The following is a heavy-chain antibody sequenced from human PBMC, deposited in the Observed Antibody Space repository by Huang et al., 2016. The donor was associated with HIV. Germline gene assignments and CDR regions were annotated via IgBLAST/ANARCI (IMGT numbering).Heavy chain of an antibody. J-gene: IGHJ4*02. CDR3: AKDRRAYYYGSGIEY. Sequence: QVQLVESGGGVVEPGRSLRVSCAASGFSFSDSGMHWVRQGQGKGLEGVAVISYDGRNKFYADSVKGRFTISRDNSKNTVYLQMNSLRAGDTAVYYCAKDRRAYYYGSGIEYWGQGARVTVSS. V-gene: IGHV3-30*18. CDR1: GFSFSDSG. CDR2: ISYDGRNK. D-gene: IGHD3-10*01.